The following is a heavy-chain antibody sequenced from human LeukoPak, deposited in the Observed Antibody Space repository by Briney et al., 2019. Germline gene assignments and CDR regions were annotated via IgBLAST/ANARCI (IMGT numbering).Heavy chain of an antibody. Sequence: PSETLSLTCAVSGGSISSSNWWSWVRQPPGKGLEWIGEIYHSGSTNYNPSLKSRVTTSVDKSKNQFSLSLSSVTAADTAVYYCARVRGSGWPRTPAYGMDVWGQGTTVTVSS. V-gene: IGHV4-4*02. J-gene: IGHJ6*02. D-gene: IGHD6-19*01. CDR1: GGSISSSNW. CDR3: ARVRGSGWPRTPAYGMDV. CDR2: IYHSGST.